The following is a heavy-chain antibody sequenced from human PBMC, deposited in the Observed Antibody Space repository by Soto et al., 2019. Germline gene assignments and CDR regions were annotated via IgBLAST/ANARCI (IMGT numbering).Heavy chain of an antibody. J-gene: IGHJ6*02. CDR1: GGSFSGYY. D-gene: IGHD3-10*01. V-gene: IGHV4-34*09. Sequence: KPSETLSLTCAVYGGSFSGYYWSWIRQPPGKGLEWIGEINHSGSTNYNPSLKSRVTISVDTSKNQFSLKLSSVTAADTAVYYCARDIRYYYGSGSYYRPYYYYGMDVWGQGTTVTVSS. CDR2: INHSGST. CDR3: ARDIRYYYGSGSYYRPYYYYGMDV.